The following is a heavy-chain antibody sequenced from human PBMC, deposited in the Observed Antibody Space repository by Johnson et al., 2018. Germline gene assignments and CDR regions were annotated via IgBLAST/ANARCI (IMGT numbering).Heavy chain of an antibody. CDR2: ISSNSRYI. Sequence: VQLVESGGGLVKPGGSLRLSCGASGFTFSTYSMNWVRQAPGKGLEWVSSISSNSRYIYYADSVKGRFTISRDNAKNSLYLQMNSLRVEDTAGYYCARTYSSSWYPGTWGQGTMVTVSS. D-gene: IGHD6-13*01. CDR3: ARTYSSSWYPGT. J-gene: IGHJ3*01. V-gene: IGHV3-21*01. CDR1: GFTFSTYS.